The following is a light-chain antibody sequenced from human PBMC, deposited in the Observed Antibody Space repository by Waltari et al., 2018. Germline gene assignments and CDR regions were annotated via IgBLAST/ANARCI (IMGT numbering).Light chain of an antibody. CDR2: EAS. V-gene: IGKV3-20*01. J-gene: IGKJ1*01. CDR3: QNHERLPAT. Sequence: DIVLTQSPGNLSLSPGERATLSCRASQNIGRYLVWYQQKPGQAPRLLIYEASRRATGIPDRFSGSGSGTDFSLTISRLEPEDFAVYYCQNHERLPATFGQGTKVEIK. CDR1: QNIGRY.